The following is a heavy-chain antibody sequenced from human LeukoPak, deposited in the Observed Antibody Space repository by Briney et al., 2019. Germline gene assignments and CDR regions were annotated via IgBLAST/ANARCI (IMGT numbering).Heavy chain of an antibody. D-gene: IGHD3-3*01. CDR3: ARWSVENTIFGVVRSGDI. V-gene: IGHV4-59*01. CDR1: GGSISSYY. J-gene: IGHJ3*02. CDR2: IYYSGST. Sequence: PSETLSLTCTVSGGSISSYYWSWIRQPPGKGLEWIGYIYYSGSTNYNPSLKSRVTISVDTSKNQFSLKLSSVTAADTAVYYCARWSVENTIFGVVRSGDIWGQGTMVTVSS.